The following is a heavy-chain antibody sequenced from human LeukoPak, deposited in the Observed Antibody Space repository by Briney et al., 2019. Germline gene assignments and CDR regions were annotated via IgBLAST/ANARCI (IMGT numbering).Heavy chain of an antibody. CDR2: IDWDDDK. CDR1: GFSLSTSGMC. V-gene: IGHV2-70*11. Sequence: SGPALVKPTQTLTLTCTFSGFSLSTSGMCVSWIRQPPGKALEGLARIDWDDDKYYSTSLKTRLTISKDTSKNQVVLTMTNMNPVDTATYYCARIRRYYDSSGYSYGMDVWGQGTTVTVSS. CDR3: ARIRRYYDSSGYSYGMDV. J-gene: IGHJ6*02. D-gene: IGHD3-22*01.